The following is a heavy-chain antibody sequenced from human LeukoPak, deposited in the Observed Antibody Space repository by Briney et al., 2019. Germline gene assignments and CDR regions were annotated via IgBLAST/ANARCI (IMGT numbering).Heavy chain of an antibody. CDR1: DDSITMYY. J-gene: IGHJ2*01. D-gene: IGHD4-17*01. CDR3: ARVGDYGDYYWYFDL. V-gene: IGHV4-59*12. Sequence: SETLSLTCSVSDDSITMYYWTWIRQPPGKGLEWIGYIYYSGSTYYNPSLKSRVTISVDTSKNQFSLKLSSVTAADTAVYYCARVGDYGDYYWYFDLWGRGTLVTVSS. CDR2: IYYSGST.